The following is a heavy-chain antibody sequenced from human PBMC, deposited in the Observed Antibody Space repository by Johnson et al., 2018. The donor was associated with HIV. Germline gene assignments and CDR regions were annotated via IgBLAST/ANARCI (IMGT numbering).Heavy chain of an antibody. D-gene: IGHD3-3*01. J-gene: IGHJ3*02. CDR2: ISWKSDNI. CDR1: GFTFSSYA. Sequence: QLVESGGGVVQPGRSLRLSCAASGFTFSSYAMHWVRQAPGKGLEWVSGISWKSDNIGYADSVKGRFTISRDNAKNSLYLQMNSLRAEDTALYYCAKVLWSGFYYDAFDIWGQGTMVTVSS. CDR3: AKVLWSGFYYDAFDI. V-gene: IGHV3-9*01.